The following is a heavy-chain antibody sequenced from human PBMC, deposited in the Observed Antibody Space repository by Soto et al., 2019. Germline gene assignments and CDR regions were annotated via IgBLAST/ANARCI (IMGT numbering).Heavy chain of an antibody. J-gene: IGHJ6*02. V-gene: IGHV1-24*01. CDR1: GYTLTELS. CDR3: ATNAAVGRFGYYYYDMDV. CDR2: FDPEDGET. D-gene: IGHD6-13*01. Sequence: ASVKVSCKVSGYTLTELSMHWVRQAPGKGLEWMGGFDPEDGETIYAQKFQGRVTMTEDTSTDTAYMELSSLRSEDTAVYYCATNAAVGRFGYYYYDMDVWGQGTTVTVSS.